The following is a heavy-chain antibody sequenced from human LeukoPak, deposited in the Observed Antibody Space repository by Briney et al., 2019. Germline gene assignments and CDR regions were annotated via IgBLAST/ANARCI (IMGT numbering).Heavy chain of an antibody. Sequence: SETLSLTCTVSRGSINGYYWSWIRQPPGKGLEWIGYIYYSGSTNYNPSLKSRVTISGDTSKNQFSLKLSSVTAADTAVYYCARHSVVVTATHDAFDIWGQGTMVTVSS. D-gene: IGHD2-21*02. CDR1: RGSINGYY. CDR2: IYYSGST. V-gene: IGHV4-59*08. CDR3: ARHSVVVTATHDAFDI. J-gene: IGHJ3*02.